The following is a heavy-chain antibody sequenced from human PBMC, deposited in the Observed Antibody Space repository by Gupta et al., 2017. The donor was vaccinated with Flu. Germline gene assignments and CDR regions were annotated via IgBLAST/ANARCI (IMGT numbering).Heavy chain of an antibody. J-gene: IGHJ6*02. CDR2: MIPLSKDA. Sequence: QLQLVQSGAEVKNPGSSVKVSCKTSGDTFSSHGISWVRQAPGQGLEWMGGMIPLSKDAHYAQKFQGRLTIVADESATTVYMELGSLRSDDTAVYYCARQLPGDYGYFYYYAMDVWGQGTTVTVSS. D-gene: IGHD4-17*01. CDR1: GDTFSSHG. V-gene: IGHV1-69*01. CDR3: ARQLPGDYGYFYYYAMDV.